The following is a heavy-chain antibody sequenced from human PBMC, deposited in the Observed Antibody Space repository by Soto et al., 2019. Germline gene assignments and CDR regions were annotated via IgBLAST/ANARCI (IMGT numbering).Heavy chain of an antibody. CDR2: ISASTRNT. V-gene: IGHV1-18*01. D-gene: IGHD2-15*01. CDR3: VRCYCSVGSCFACWHFDL. CDR1: GYTFSDYA. Sequence: QVQLVQSGDEVKKPGASVKVSCQASGYTFSDYAISWVRQAPGQGLEWMGWISASTRNTDQAQNFQGRVIMTLDTSTETAYMELRNLRSDDTAVYYCVRCYCSVGSCFACWHFDLWGRGTLVTVSS. J-gene: IGHJ2*01.